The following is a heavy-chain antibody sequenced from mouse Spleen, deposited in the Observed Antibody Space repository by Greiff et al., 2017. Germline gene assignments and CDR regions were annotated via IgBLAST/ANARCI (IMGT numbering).Heavy chain of an antibody. CDR3: ARYGLRRDYAIGY. CDR1: GYTFTSYW. V-gene: IGHV1S81*02. CDR2: INPSNGRT. Sequence: QVQLKQSGAELVKPGASVKLSCKASGYTFTSYWMHWVKQRPGQGLEWIGEINPSNGRTNYNEKFKSKATLTVDKSSSTAYMQLSSLTSEDSAVYYCARYGLRRDYAIGYWGQGTSVTVSS. J-gene: IGHJ4*01. D-gene: IGHD2-2*01.